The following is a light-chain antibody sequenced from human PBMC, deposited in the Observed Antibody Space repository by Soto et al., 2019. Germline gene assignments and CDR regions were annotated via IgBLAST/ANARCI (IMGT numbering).Light chain of an antibody. J-gene: IGLJ3*02. CDR3: PSYAGSNIWV. CDR2: EVS. Sequence: QSALTQPPSASGSPGQSVTISCTGTSSDVGAYKYVSWYQQYPGKAPKLMIYEVSKRPSGVHDRFSGAKSGNTASLTVSGLQAEDEADYYRPSYAGSNIWVFGGGTKLTVL. CDR1: SSDVGAYKY. V-gene: IGLV2-8*01.